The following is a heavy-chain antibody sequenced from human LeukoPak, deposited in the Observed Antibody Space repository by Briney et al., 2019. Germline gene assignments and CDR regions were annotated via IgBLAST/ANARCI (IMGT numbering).Heavy chain of an antibody. CDR1: GYIFTNYW. Sequence: LGESLKISCKASGYIFTNYWIGWVRQMPGKGLEWMGIIYPHDSDTRYSPSFQGQVTVSADKSISTAYLQWNTLEASDTAMYYCARRQYSGYDFDFWGQGTLVTVSS. J-gene: IGHJ4*02. CDR2: IYPHDSDT. CDR3: ARRQYSGYDFDF. V-gene: IGHV5-51*01. D-gene: IGHD5-12*01.